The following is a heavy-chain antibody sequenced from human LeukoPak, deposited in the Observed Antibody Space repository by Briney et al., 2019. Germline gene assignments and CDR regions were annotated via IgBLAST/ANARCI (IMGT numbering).Heavy chain of an antibody. J-gene: IGHJ4*02. CDR3: TTSSTTPPRFDS. D-gene: IGHD2/OR15-2a*01. CDR2: IYPGDSDT. Sequence: GESLKISCKGSGYSFPSYWIAWVRQIPGKGLEWMGIIYPGDSDTRYSPSFQGQVTISADKSISTAYLQWSSLKASDTAIYYCTTSSTTPPRFDSWGQGTLVTISS. CDR1: GYSFPSYW. V-gene: IGHV5-51*01.